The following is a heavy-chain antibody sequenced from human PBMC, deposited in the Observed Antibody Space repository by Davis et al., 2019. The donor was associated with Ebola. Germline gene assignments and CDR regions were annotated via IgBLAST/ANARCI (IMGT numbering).Heavy chain of an antibody. J-gene: IGHJ5*02. Sequence: GESLKISCAASGFTFSNYAIHWVRQAPGKGLEWEALIRSDGSDKYYADSVKDRFSISRDNSRNTVYLQMNSLRPEDTAVYFCAKADSPNGWFLGSWGQGTLVTVSS. D-gene: IGHD6-19*01. V-gene: IGHV3-30*02. CDR3: AKADSPNGWFLGS. CDR2: IRSDGSDK. CDR1: GFTFSNYA.